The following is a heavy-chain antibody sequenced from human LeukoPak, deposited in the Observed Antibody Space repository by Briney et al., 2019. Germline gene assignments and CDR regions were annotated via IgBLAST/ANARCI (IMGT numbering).Heavy chain of an antibody. J-gene: IGHJ3*02. CDR2: INPNSGGT. Sequence: GASVKVSCKASGYTFTVYYMHWVRQAPGQGLEWMGWINPNSGGTNYAQKFQGRVTMTRDTSISTAYMELSRLRSDDTAVSYCARGFPSPTYYYDSSGYYHDDAFDIWGQGTMVTVSS. CDR1: GYTFTVYY. CDR3: ARGFPSPTYYYDSSGYYHDDAFDI. D-gene: IGHD3-22*01. V-gene: IGHV1-2*02.